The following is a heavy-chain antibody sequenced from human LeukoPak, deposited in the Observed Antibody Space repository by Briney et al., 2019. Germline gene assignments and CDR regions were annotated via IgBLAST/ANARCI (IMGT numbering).Heavy chain of an antibody. CDR2: ISYDGSNK. J-gene: IGHJ6*02. Sequence: GRSLRLSCAASGFTFSSYAMHWVRQAPGKGLERVAVISYDGSNKYYADSVKGRFTISRGNSKNTLYLQMNSLRAEDTAVYYCARMVDTAMAGPHCYHYGMDVWGQGTTVTVSS. V-gene: IGHV3-30-3*01. D-gene: IGHD5-18*01. CDR3: ARMVDTAMAGPHCYHYGMDV. CDR1: GFTFSSYA.